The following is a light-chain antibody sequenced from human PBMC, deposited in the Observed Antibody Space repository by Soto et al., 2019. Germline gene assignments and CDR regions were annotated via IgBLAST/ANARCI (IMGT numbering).Light chain of an antibody. V-gene: IGKV3-15*01. Sequence: EIVMTQSPFTLSVSPGEGATLSCRASQSVSSNLAWYQEKPGQAPSLLIYGAFTRATGIPARFSGTGSGTEFTLTISSLQSEDIALYYCQQYNDWPLTFGQGTRLEIK. CDR3: QQYNDWPLT. CDR2: GAF. J-gene: IGKJ5*01. CDR1: QSVSSN.